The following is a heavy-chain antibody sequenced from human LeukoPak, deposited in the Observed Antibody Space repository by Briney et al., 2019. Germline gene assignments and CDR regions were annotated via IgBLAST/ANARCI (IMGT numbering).Heavy chain of an antibody. CDR3: ARDNPGTYYDFWGGYPPKGLDY. CDR2: IKQDGSEK. V-gene: IGHV3-7*01. D-gene: IGHD3-3*01. J-gene: IGHJ4*02. CDR1: GFTFSSYW. Sequence: GGSLRLSCAASGFTFSSYWMSWVRQAPGKGLEWVANIKQDGSEKYYVDSVKGRFTISRDNAKNSLYLQMNSLRAEDTAVYYCARDNPGTYYDFWGGYPPKGLDYWGQGTLVTVSS.